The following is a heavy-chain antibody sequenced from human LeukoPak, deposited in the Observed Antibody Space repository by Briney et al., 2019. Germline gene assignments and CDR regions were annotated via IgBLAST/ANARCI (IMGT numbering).Heavy chain of an antibody. CDR2: IYPGDSDT. D-gene: IGHD1-26*01. J-gene: IGHJ4*02. Sequence: GESLKISCKGSGYSFTSFWIAWVRQMPGKGREWMGIIYPGDSDTRYSPSFEGQVTFSADKSISTAYLQWSSLKASDTAMYYCARGRYSGTYLSYFDYWAQGTLVTVSS. V-gene: IGHV5-51*01. CDR1: GYSFTSFW. CDR3: ARGRYSGTYLSYFDY.